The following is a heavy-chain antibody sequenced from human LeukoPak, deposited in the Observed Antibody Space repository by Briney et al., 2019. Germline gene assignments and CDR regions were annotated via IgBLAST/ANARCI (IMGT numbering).Heavy chain of an antibody. D-gene: IGHD2-15*01. CDR2: ISYDGSNK. J-gene: IGHJ4*02. V-gene: IGHV3-30*04. CDR1: GFTFSSYA. Sequence: GGSLRLSCAASGFTFSSYAMHWVRQAPGKGLEWVAVISYDGSNKYYADSVKGRFTISRDNSKNTLYLQMNSLRAEDTAVYYCAKDLRVVVVAATLDYWGQGTLVTVSS. CDR3: AKDLRVVVVAATLDY.